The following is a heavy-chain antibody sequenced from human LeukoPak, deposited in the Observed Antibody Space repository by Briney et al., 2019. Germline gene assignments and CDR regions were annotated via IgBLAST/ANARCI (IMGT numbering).Heavy chain of an antibody. CDR1: SGFISSYY. V-gene: IGHV4-59*01. J-gene: IGHJ4*02. CDR2: IYYSGST. CDR3: AREGQQLVAFDF. Sequence: SETLSLTCTVSSGFISSYYWSWIRQPPGKGLEWIGYIYYSGSTNYNPSLESRVTISLDTSKNQFSLKLRSVTAANSAVYYCAREGQQLVAFDFWGQGTLVTVSS. D-gene: IGHD6-13*01.